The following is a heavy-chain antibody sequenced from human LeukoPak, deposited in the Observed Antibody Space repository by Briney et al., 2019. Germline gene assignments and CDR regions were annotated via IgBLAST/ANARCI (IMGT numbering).Heavy chain of an antibody. CDR2: INYSGRS. V-gene: IGHV4-59*08. CDR3: ARLDCLSNECYNY. J-gene: IGHJ4*02. Sequence: SETLSLTCSVSGNSITSYFWSWIRQSPGKGLEWIGYINYSGRSEYDPSPKSRVTISVDRSTKRVSLKMRSVTAADTAVYYCARLDCLSNECYNYWAVGALVTVSS. CDR1: GNSITSYF. D-gene: IGHD2/OR15-2a*01.